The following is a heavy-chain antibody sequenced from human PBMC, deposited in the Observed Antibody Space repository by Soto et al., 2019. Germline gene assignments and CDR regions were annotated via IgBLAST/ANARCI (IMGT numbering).Heavy chain of an antibody. D-gene: IGHD1-1*01. CDR2: TSYDGNNE. Sequence: LRLSCAASGFTFSNYAMHWVRQAPGKGLEWVALTSYDGNNEYYTDSVKGRFTISRDNSKNTLFLQMNSPRPEDTAVYYCAKDKGVFNWAPSYFDYWGKGALVTVSS. V-gene: IGHV3-30*18. J-gene: IGHJ4*02. CDR1: GFTFSNYA. CDR3: AKDKGVFNWAPSYFDY.